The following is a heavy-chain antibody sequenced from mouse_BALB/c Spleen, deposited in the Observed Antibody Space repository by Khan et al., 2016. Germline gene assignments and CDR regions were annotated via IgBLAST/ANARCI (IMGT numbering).Heavy chain of an antibody. V-gene: IGHV9-3-1*01. Sequence: QIQLVQSGPELKKPGETVKISCKATGYTFTNCGMNWVQQAPGKGLKWMGWINTYTGEPTYADDFKGRFAFSLETSANTAYLQINNLKNEDTATYYCARPPYFAYVLDYWGQGTSVTVSS. CDR2: INTYTGEP. CDR3: ARPPYFAYVLDY. J-gene: IGHJ4*01. D-gene: IGHD2-10*01. CDR1: GYTFTNCG.